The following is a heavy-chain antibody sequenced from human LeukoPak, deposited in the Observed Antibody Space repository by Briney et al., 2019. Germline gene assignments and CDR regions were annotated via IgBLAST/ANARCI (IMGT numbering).Heavy chain of an antibody. V-gene: IGHV1-69*05. J-gene: IGHJ6*03. D-gene: IGHD6-6*01. Sequence: SVKVSCKASGGTFSSYAISWVRQAPGQGLEWMGGIIPIFGTANYAQKFQGRVTITTDESTSTAYMELSSLRSEDTAVYYCVSLHPSIAARSETRYYYYYMDVWGKGTTVTVSS. CDR2: IIPIFGTA. CDR3: VSLHPSIAARSETRYYYYYMDV. CDR1: GGTFSSYA.